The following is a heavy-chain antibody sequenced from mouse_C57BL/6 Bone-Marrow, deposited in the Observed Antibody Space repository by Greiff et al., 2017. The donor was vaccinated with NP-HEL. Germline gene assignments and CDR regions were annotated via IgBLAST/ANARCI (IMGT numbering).Heavy chain of an antibody. CDR1: GYTFTSYW. V-gene: IGHV1-52*01. D-gene: IGHD1-2*01. Sequence: VQLQQPGAELVRPGSSVKLSCKASGYTFTSYWMHWVKQRPIQGLEWIGNIDPSDSDTHYTQNFTAKATFTEDKSSRTAYMPLSSPTSEDSAVYYCARRTTAPYYYAMDYWGQGTSVTVSS. CDR2: IDPSDSDT. CDR3: ARRTTAPYYYAMDY. J-gene: IGHJ4*01.